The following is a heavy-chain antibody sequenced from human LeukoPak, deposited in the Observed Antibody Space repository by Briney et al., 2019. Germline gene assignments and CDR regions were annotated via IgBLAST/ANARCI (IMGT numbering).Heavy chain of an antibody. V-gene: IGHV4-59*12. CDR2: IYYSGST. CDR1: GGSISSYY. D-gene: IGHD3-22*01. Sequence: SETLSLTCTVSGGSISSYYWSWIRQPPGKGLEWIGYIYYSGSTNYNPSLKSRVTISVDTSKNQFSLKLSSVTAADTAVYYCARADDRNYYDSSGRTSAFDIWGQGTMVTVSS. CDR3: ARADDRNYYDSSGRTSAFDI. J-gene: IGHJ3*02.